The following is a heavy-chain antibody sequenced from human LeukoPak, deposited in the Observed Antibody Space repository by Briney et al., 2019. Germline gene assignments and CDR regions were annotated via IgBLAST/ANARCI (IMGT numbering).Heavy chain of an antibody. D-gene: IGHD2-15*01. V-gene: IGHV1-2*02. CDR1: GYTFTGYY. CDR3: ARNMDCSGGSCFFGGAFDI. J-gene: IGHJ3*02. CDR2: INPNSGGT. Sequence: ASVKVSCKASGYTFTGYYMHWVRQAPGQGLEWMGWINPNSGGTNYAQKFQGRVTMTRDTSISTAYMELSRLRSDDTAVYYCARNMDCSGGSCFFGGAFDIWGQGTMVTVSS.